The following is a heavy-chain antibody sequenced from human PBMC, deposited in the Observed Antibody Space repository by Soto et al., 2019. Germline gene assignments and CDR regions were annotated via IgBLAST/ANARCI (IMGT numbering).Heavy chain of an antibody. J-gene: IGHJ4*02. Sequence: ASVKVSCKASGFTFTSSAVQWVRQARGQRLEWIGWIVVGSGNTNYAQKFQERVTITRDMSTSTAYMELSSLRSEDTAVYYCAAAGPLRGGRLPEKYYDYVWGSYRYFDYWGQGTLVTVSS. D-gene: IGHD3-16*02. CDR1: GFTFTSSA. V-gene: IGHV1-58*01. CDR3: AAAGPLRGGRLPEKYYDYVWGSYRYFDY. CDR2: IVVGSGNT.